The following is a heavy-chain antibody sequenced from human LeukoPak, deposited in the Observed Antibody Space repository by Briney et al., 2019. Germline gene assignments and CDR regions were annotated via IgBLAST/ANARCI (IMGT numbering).Heavy chain of an antibody. CDR3: AKDPRHYGGNSVFDY. CDR2: INSDGSST. J-gene: IGHJ4*02. V-gene: IGHV3-74*01. D-gene: IGHD4-23*01. CDR1: GFTFSSYW. Sequence: GGSLRLSCAASGFTFSSYWMHWVRQAPGKGLVWVSRINSDGSSTSYADSVKGRFTISRDNSKNTLYLQMNSLRAEDTAVYYCAKDPRHYGGNSVFDYWGQGTLVTVSS.